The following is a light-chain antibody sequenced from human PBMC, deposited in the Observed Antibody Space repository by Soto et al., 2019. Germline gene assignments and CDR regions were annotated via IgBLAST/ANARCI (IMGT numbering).Light chain of an antibody. J-gene: IGKJ2*01. Sequence: EIVLTQSPGTLSLSPGERDTLSCRASQSGSSSYLAWYQQKPGQAPRLLIYGASSRATGIPDRFSGSGSGTDFTLTISRLEPEDFAVYYCQQYGSSPGYTFGQGTKLEIK. CDR1: QSGSSSY. V-gene: IGKV3-20*01. CDR2: GAS. CDR3: QQYGSSPGYT.